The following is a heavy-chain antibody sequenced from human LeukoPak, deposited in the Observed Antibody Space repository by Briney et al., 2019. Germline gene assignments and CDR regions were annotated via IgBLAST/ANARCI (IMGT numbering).Heavy chain of an antibody. CDR2: INTHTGNP. D-gene: IGHD6-13*01. J-gene: IGHJ6*02. CDR3: AREVAAAGTHYYYGMDV. CDR1: GYTFTSYA. Sequence: ASVKVSCKASGYTFTSYAMNWARQAPGQGLEWMGWINTHTGNPTYAQGFTGRFVFSLDTSVSTAYLQISSLKAEDTAVYYCAREVAAAGTHYYYGMDVWGQGTTVTVSS. V-gene: IGHV7-4-1*02.